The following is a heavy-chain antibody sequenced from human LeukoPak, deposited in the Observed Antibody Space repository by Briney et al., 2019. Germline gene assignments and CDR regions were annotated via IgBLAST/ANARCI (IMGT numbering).Heavy chain of an antibody. D-gene: IGHD1-1*01. CDR1: GDSVSSNSAA. CDR3: TRDGIRVLDY. V-gene: IGHV6-1*01. Sequence: SQTLSLTCAISGDSVSSNSAAWNWISQSPSRGLEWLGRTYYRSKWYNDYAVSVKSRIVINPDTSKNQFSLQLSSVTPEDTAVYYCTRDGIRVLDYWGQGILVTVSS. CDR2: TYYRSKWYN. J-gene: IGHJ4*02.